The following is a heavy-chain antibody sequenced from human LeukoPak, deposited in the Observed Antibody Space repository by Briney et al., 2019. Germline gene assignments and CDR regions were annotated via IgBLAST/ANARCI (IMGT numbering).Heavy chain of an antibody. V-gene: IGHV3-30-3*01. Sequence: GGSLRLSCAASGFTFSSYAMHWVRQAPGKGLEWVAVISYDGSNKYYADSVKGRFTISRDNSKNTLYLQMNSLRAEDTAMYYCARQSRDGSKTRGYHFDSWGQGTLVTVSS. J-gene: IGHJ4*02. D-gene: IGHD3-10*01. CDR3: ARQSRDGSKTRGYHFDS. CDR1: GFTFSSYA. CDR2: ISYDGSNK.